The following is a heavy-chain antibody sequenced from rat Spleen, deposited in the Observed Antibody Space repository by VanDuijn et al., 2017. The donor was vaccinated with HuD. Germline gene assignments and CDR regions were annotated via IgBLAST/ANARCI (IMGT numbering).Heavy chain of an antibody. V-gene: IGHV5-29*01. CDR1: GFTFSDYY. J-gene: IGHJ3*01. CDR3: ARPTSNWFAY. Sequence: EVQLVESDGGLVQPGRSLKLSCAASGFTFSDYYMAWVRQAPTKGLEWVATISYDGSSTYYRDSVKGRFTISRDNAKSTLYLQMDSLRSEDTATYYCARPTSNWFAYWGQGTLVTVSS. D-gene: IGHD3-1*01. CDR2: ISYDGSST.